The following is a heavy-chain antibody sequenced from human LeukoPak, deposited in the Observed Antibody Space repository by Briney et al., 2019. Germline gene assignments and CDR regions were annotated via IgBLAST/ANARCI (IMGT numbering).Heavy chain of an antibody. V-gene: IGHV3-66*01. J-gene: IGHJ4*02. CDR3: ARDGGYSGYDGGIDY. D-gene: IGHD5-12*01. CDR2: IYSGGST. CDR1: GFMFSSYW. Sequence: PGGSLRLSCVASGFMFSSYWMNWVRQAPGKGLVWVSIIYSGGSTYYADSVKGRFTISRDNSKNTLYLQMNSLRAEDTAVYYCARDGGYSGYDGGIDYWGQGTLVTVSS.